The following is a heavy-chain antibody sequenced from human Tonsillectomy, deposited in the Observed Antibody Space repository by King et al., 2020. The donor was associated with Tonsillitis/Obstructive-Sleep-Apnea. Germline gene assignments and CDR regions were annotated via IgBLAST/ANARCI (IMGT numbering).Heavy chain of an antibody. J-gene: IGHJ4*02. CDR1: GFSLSTSGVG. Sequence: TLKESGPTLVKPTQTLTLTCTFSGFSLSTSGVGVGWIRQPPGKALEWLALIYWDDDKRYSLSLKSRLTITKDTSKHQVVLTMTNKDPVDTATYYCARRGFCSGGSCYLATTYFGYCGQGTLVTVSS. V-gene: IGHV2-5*02. CDR3: ARRGFCSGGSCYLATTYFGY. D-gene: IGHD2-15*01. CDR2: IYWDDDK.